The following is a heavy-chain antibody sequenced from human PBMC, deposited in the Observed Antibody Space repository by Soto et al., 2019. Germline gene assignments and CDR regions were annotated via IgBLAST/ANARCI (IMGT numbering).Heavy chain of an antibody. Sequence: SVKVSCKASGGTFSTYAIDWVRQAPGQGLEWMGGIIPLFGTAKYAQNFQGRITITADESTNTAYMELRSLRSEDTAVYYCARGVHYDSSGYYYFYWGQGTLVTVSS. CDR2: IIPLFGTA. V-gene: IGHV1-69*13. J-gene: IGHJ4*02. CDR1: GGTFSTYA. D-gene: IGHD3-22*01. CDR3: ARGVHYDSSGYYYFY.